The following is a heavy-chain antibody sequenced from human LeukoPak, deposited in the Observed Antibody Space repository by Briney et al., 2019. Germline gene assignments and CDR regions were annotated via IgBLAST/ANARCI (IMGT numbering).Heavy chain of an antibody. Sequence: SQTLSLTCAISGDSVSSNSAAWNWIRQSPSRGLEWPGRTYYRSKWYNDYAVSVKSRITINPDTSKNQFSLQLNSVTPEDTAVYYCARDIVVVPAAPTGNYYYYYGMDVWGQGTTVTVSS. CDR3: ARDIVVVPAAPTGNYYYYYGMDV. CDR1: GDSVSSNSAA. V-gene: IGHV6-1*01. J-gene: IGHJ6*02. D-gene: IGHD2-2*01. CDR2: TYYRSKWYN.